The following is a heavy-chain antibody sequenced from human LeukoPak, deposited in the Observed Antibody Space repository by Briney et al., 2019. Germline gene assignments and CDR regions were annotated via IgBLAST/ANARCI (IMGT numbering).Heavy chain of an antibody. J-gene: IGHJ4*02. CDR1: GYSFSAYW. D-gene: IGHD2-8*01. CDR3: ASVYAGDFDY. V-gene: IGHV5-10-1*01. Sequence: GESLMISCQGSGYSFSAYWITWVRQMPGKGLEWMGRIDPSDSHINYSASFQGHVTVSVDKSISTAYLQWSSLKASDTAMYYCASVYAGDFDYWGQGTLVTVSS. CDR2: IDPSDSHI.